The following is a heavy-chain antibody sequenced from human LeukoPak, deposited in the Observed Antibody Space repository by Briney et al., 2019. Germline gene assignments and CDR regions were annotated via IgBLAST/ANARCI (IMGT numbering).Heavy chain of an antibody. CDR1: GGSISSSAYN. Sequence: SETLSLTCTVSGGSISSSAYNWGWIRQPPGKGLEWIGTISYSINTYYNPSLKGRVTMSADTSKNQFSLNLSSVTAADTALYYCARHSGYSSGWYVDYWGQGTLVTVSS. V-gene: IGHV4-39*01. CDR3: ARHSGYSSGWYVDY. CDR2: ISYSINT. J-gene: IGHJ4*02. D-gene: IGHD6-19*01.